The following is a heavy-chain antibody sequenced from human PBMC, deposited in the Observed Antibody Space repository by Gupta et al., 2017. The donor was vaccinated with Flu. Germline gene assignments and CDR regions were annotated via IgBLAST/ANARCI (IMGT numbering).Heavy chain of an antibody. Sequence: EVQLLESGGGLVQPGGSLRLSCAASGFTFSSYAMSWVRQAPGKGLEWVSAISGSGGSTYYADSVKGRFTISRDNSKNTLYLQMNSLRAEDTAVYYCAKRGVVGIRRGEGNYYYYGMDVWGQGTTVTVSS. J-gene: IGHJ6*02. D-gene: IGHD1-26*01. CDR1: GFTFSSYA. V-gene: IGHV3-23*01. CDR2: ISGSGGST. CDR3: AKRGVVGIRRGEGNYYYYGMDV.